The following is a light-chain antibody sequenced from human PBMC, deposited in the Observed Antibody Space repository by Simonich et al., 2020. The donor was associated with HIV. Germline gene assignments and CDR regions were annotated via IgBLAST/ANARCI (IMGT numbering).Light chain of an antibody. CDR2: WAS. CDR3: QQYSNTMYT. V-gene: IGKV4-1*01. Sequence: DIVMTQSTDSLAVSLGERAPINCKSSLSVLYSSNNRNYLAWYQQKPGQPPKLLIYWASTRESGVPDRFSGSGSGTDFTLTISSLQAEDVAVYYGQQYSNTMYTFGQGTKLEIK. J-gene: IGKJ2*01. CDR1: LSVLYSSNNRNY.